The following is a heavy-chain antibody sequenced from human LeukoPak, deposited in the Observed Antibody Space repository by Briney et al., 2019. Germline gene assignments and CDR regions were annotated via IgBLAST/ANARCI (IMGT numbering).Heavy chain of an antibody. Sequence: GGSLRLSCAASGFTFTTYAMNWVRQAPGKGLEWISSILTSDGNPYFADSVKGRFTISRDNSKNTVDLQMNSLRAEDTAVYYCARGDDTPGHTGSGSLIDYWGQGTLVTVSS. CDR3: ARGDDTPGHTGSGSLIDY. CDR2: ILTSDGNP. J-gene: IGHJ4*02. CDR1: GFTFTTYA. V-gene: IGHV3-23*01. D-gene: IGHD3-10*01.